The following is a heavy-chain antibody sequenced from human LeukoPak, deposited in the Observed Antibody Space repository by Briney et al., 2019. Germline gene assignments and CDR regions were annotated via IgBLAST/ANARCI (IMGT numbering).Heavy chain of an antibody. CDR1: GFTFSNAW. J-gene: IGHJ4*02. CDR2: IKCKTDGRTT. V-gene: IGHV3-15*01. D-gene: IGHD2-2*01. Sequence: GESLRLSSAASGFTFSNAWMSWVRQAQGKGLEWVGRIKCKTDGRTTDYAAPVKVRFTISRDDSKNTLYLQMNSLRAEDTAVYYCAKACSSSRCWNFDYWGQGTLVTVSS. CDR3: AKACSSSRCWNFDY.